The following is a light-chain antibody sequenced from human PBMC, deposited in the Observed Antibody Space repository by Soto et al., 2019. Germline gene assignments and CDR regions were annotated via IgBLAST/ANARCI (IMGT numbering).Light chain of an antibody. Sequence: QAVVAQPASVSGSPGQSITISCTGTSSDVGGYDFVSWYQQYPGKAPKLMISDVSNRPSGGSNRFSGSKSGNTASLTISGLQAEDEADYYCSSYTSSKTYVFGTGTKLTVL. CDR2: DVS. V-gene: IGLV2-14*01. CDR1: SSDVGGYDF. J-gene: IGLJ1*01. CDR3: SSYTSSKTYV.